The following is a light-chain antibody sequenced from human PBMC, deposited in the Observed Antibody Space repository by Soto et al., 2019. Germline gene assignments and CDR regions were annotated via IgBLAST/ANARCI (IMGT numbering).Light chain of an antibody. V-gene: IGLV2-23*01. CDR1: SSDVGSYTL. CDR3: CSYAGGLTSAGYV. Sequence: QSALTQPASVSGSPGQSITISCTGTSSDVGSYTLVSWYQQHPGEAPKLIIYEGSKRPSGVSNRFSGSKSVNTASLTISGLRAEDEADYYSCSYAGGLTSAGYVFGTATKLTVL. J-gene: IGLJ1*01. CDR2: EGS.